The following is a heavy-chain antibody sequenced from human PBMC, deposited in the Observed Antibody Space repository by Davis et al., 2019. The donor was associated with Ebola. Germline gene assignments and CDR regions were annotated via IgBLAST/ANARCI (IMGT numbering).Heavy chain of an antibody. Sequence: MPSETLSLTCAVSGGSISSSNWWSWVRQPPGKGLEWIGEIYHSGSTNYNPSLKSRVTISVDKSKNQFSLKLSSVTAADTAVYYCARSAKRSGWFFDAWGQGRLVIVSS. CDR3: ARSAKRSGWFFDA. J-gene: IGHJ4*02. CDR2: IYHSGST. CDR1: GGSISSSNW. D-gene: IGHD6-19*01. V-gene: IGHV4-4*02.